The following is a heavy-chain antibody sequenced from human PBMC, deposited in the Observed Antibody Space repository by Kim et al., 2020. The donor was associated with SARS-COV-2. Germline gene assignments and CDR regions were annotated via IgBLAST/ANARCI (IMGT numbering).Heavy chain of an antibody. V-gene: IGHV3-11*05. Sequence: GGSLRLSCAASGFTFSDYYMSWIRQAPGKGLEWVSYISSSRSYTNYADPVKGRFTISRDNAKNSPYLQINSLRAEDTAGYYCARERPERYFDWPMSMDV. J-gene: IGHJ6*01. D-gene: IGHD3-9*01. CDR2: ISSSRSYT. CDR3: ARERPERYFDWPMSMDV. CDR1: GFTFSDYY.